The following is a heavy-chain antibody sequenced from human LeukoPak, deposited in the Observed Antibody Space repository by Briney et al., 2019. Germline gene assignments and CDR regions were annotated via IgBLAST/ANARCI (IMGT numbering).Heavy chain of an antibody. CDR2: ISWNSGSI. CDR3: AKSPAGVSSGYDY. D-gene: IGHD6-19*01. CDR1: GFTFDDYA. V-gene: IGHV3-9*01. J-gene: IGHJ4*02. Sequence: GGSLRLSCAASGFTFDDYAMHWARQAPGKGLEWVSGISWNSGSIGYADSVKGRFTISRDNSKNTLYLQMNSLRDEDTAVYYCAKSPAGVSSGYDYWGQGTLVTVSS.